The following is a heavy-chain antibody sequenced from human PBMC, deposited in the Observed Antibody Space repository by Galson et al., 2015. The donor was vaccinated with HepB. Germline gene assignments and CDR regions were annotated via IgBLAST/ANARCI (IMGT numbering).Heavy chain of an antibody. J-gene: IGHJ6*02. V-gene: IGHV3-64D*06. Sequence: SLRLSCAASGFTFSSDAMHWVRQAPGKGLEYVSAISSNGGSTYYADSVKGRFTISRDNSKNTLYLQMSSLRAEDTAVYYCERARNYYDSSCYYYYYYGMDVWGQGTTVTVSS. CDR1: GFTFSSDA. D-gene: IGHD3-22*01. CDR2: ISSNGGST. CDR3: ERARNYYDSSCYYYYYYGMDV.